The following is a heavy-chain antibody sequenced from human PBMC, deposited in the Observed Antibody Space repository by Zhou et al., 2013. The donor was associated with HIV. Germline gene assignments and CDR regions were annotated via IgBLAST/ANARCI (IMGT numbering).Heavy chain of an antibody. V-gene: IGHV1-69*05. J-gene: IGHJ4*02. D-gene: IGHD3-9*01. CDR2: IIPIFEAA. CDR1: GGTFNKFA. Sequence: QVKLVQSGAAVKKPGSSLKVSCKASGGTFNKFAINWVRQAPGQGLEWMGGIIPIFEAASYAQKFQDRLTITTDESTTTAYMDLSSLRSEDTAIYYCARAQGDILTEGYFDYWGQGTLVTVSS. CDR3: ARAQGDILTEGYFDY.